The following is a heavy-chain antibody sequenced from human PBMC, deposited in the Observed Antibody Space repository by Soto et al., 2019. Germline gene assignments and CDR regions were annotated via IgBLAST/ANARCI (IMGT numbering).Heavy chain of an antibody. D-gene: IGHD5-12*01. J-gene: IGHJ3*02. Sequence: GASVKVSCKASGGTFSSYAISWVRQAPGQGLEWMGGIIPIFGTANYAQKFQGRVTITADKSTSTAYMELSSLRSEDTAVYYCAVSMATPRTGAFDIWGQGTMVTVSS. CDR2: IIPIFGTA. V-gene: IGHV1-69*06. CDR3: AVSMATPRTGAFDI. CDR1: GGTFSSYA.